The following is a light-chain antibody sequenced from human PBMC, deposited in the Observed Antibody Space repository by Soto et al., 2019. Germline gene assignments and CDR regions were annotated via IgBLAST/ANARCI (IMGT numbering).Light chain of an antibody. CDR3: QQYNNWPLT. CDR1: QSVNSD. J-gene: IGKJ4*01. Sequence: ETVMTQSPATLSASPGESATLSCRASQSVNSDLAWYQQIPGQAPRLLIYSASTAATGGTARFSGSGSGTEFTLTISSLQSEDFAIYYCQQYNNWPLTVGGGTKVEI. CDR2: SAS. V-gene: IGKV3-15*01.